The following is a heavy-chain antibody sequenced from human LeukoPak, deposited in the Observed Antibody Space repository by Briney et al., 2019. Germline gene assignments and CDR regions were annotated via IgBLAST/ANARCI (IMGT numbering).Heavy chain of an antibody. CDR3: VKGSGGSGSFYNHFDC. CDR1: VLSFNSGG. CDR2: ISSDGSNK. J-gene: IGHJ4*02. V-gene: IGHV3-30*18. D-gene: IGHD3-10*01. Sequence: PGRSLRLSCAAAVLSFNSGGMHWLGQAPGKGLEWVAVISSDGSNKYYADSVKGRFTISRDNSKNTLSLQMNSLRTEDTAVLYCVKGSGGSGSFYNHFDCWGQGTLVTVSS.